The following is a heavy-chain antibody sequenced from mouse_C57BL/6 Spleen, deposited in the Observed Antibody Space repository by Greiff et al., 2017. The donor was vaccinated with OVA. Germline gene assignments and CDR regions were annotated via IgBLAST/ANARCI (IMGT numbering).Heavy chain of an antibody. J-gene: IGHJ2*01. CDR1: GFTFSNYW. Sequence: DVKLQESGGGLVQPGGSMKLSCVASGFTFSNYWMNWVRQSPEKGLEWVAQIRLKSDNYATHYAESVKGRFTISRDDSKSSVYLQMNNLRAEDTGIYYCFRFYDWGQGTTLTVSS. V-gene: IGHV6-3*01. CDR2: IRLKSDNYAT. D-gene: IGHD1-1*01. CDR3: FRFYD.